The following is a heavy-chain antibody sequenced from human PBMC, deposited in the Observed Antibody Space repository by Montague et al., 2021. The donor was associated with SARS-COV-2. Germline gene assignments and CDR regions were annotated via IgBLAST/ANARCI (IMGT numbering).Heavy chain of an antibody. Sequence: SETLSLTCTVSGGSITSYYWTWIRQPPGKGLEWVGRIYYSGSTNYNPSLKSRVTISVDASKNQFSLKLSSVTAVDTAVYYCARTGLEAYDILTGYTVNAFDMWGQGTMVTVSS. CDR3: ARTGLEAYDILTGYTVNAFDM. CDR1: GGSITSYY. CDR2: IYYSGST. V-gene: IGHV4-59*01. J-gene: IGHJ3*02. D-gene: IGHD3-9*01.